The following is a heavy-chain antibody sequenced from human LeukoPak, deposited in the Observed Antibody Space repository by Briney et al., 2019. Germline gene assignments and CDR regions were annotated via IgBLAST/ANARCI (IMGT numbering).Heavy chain of an antibody. CDR3: ARLGGYCSSTSCYTFSDY. D-gene: IGHD2-2*02. J-gene: IGHJ4*02. V-gene: IGHV3-11*04. CDR1: GFTFSDYY. Sequence: GGSLRLSCAASGFTFSDYYMSWIRQAPGKGLEWVSYISSSSSTIYYADSVKGRFTISRDNAKNSLYLQMNSLRAEDTAVYYCARLGGYCSSTSCYTFSDYWGQGTLVTVSS. CDR2: ISSSSSTI.